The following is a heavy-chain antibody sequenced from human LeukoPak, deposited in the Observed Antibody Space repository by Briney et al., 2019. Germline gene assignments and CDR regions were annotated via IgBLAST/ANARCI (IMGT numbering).Heavy chain of an antibody. Sequence: PSETLSLTCAVYGGSFSGYYWSWIRQPPGKGLEGIGEINHSGSTNYNPSLKSRVTISVDTSKNQFSLKLSSVTAADTAVYYCARVPDILTSSIDYWGQGTLVTVSS. D-gene: IGHD3-9*01. J-gene: IGHJ4*02. CDR1: GGSFSGYY. CDR3: ARVPDILTSSIDY. V-gene: IGHV4-34*01. CDR2: INHSGST.